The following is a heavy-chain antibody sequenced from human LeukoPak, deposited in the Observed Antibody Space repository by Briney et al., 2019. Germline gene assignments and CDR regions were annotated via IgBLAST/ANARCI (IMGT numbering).Heavy chain of an antibody. CDR1: GGCISVYY. J-gene: IGHJ6*03. D-gene: IGHD6-13*01. V-gene: IGHV4-59*07. Sequence: PSDTLSLTYSVSGGCISVYYWTGIQQPPGKPLEAMGSISYIGCTKDNTSLKSRLSISVDTPKSHCSLKLNAVTAADTALYYCARGMESVGYYMDVWGKGTSVTASS. CDR3: ARGMESVGYYMDV. CDR2: ISYIGCT.